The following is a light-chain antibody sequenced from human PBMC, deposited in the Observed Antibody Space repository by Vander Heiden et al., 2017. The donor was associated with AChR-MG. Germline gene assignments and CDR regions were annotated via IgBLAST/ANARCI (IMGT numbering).Light chain of an antibody. CDR3: QQSYSRGT. CDR1: QSISSY. Sequence: DIQMTQSPSSLSASVGDRVTITCRATQSISSYLNWYQQKPGKAPNLLIYAASSLQSGVPSRFSGSGSGTDFTLTISSLQPEDFATYYCQQSYSRGTFGHGTKVEIK. V-gene: IGKV1-39*01. J-gene: IGKJ1*01. CDR2: AAS.